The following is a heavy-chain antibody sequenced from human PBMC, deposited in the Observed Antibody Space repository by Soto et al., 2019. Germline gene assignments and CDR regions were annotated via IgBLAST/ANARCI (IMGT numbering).Heavy chain of an antibody. Sequence: QVQLVQSGAEVKKPGASVKVSCKASGYTFTSYAMHWVRQAPGQRLEWMGWINAGNGNTKYSQKFQGRVTITRDTSASTAYMELSSLRSEDTAVYYCARVSETTAWYFDLWGRGTLVTVSS. CDR2: INAGNGNT. V-gene: IGHV1-3*01. D-gene: IGHD1-1*01. CDR1: GYTFTSYA. CDR3: ARVSETTAWYFDL. J-gene: IGHJ2*01.